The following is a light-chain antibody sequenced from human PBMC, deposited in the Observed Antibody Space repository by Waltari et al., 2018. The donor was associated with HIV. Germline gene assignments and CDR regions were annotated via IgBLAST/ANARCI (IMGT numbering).Light chain of an antibody. J-gene: IGKJ1*01. V-gene: IGKV1-16*02. Sequence: IQIILFPFLLSAHVGVRVTITCRASEGIGNYLAWFQQKPGKASKSLIYAASSLQSGVPSNFSGSVSWTYFTLTISSLQPEHFATYDCEQYNSYPPWTVGQGTKVEIK. CDR2: AAS. CDR3: EQYNSYPPWT. CDR1: EGIGNY.